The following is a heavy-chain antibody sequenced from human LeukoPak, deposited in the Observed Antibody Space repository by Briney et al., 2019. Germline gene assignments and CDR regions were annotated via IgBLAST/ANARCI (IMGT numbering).Heavy chain of an antibody. CDR2: ISAYNGNT. CDR1: GYTFTSYG. D-gene: IGHD3-3*01. CDR3: ARDVGTYYDFWSGYYRGNYFDY. Sequence: ASVTLSCMASGYTFTSYGISWVRLAPGQGLEWMGWISAYNGNTNYAQKLQGRVTMTTDTSTSTANMELRSLRSDDTAVYYCARDVGTYYDFWSGYYRGNYFDYWGQGTVATVSS. J-gene: IGHJ4*02. V-gene: IGHV1-18*01.